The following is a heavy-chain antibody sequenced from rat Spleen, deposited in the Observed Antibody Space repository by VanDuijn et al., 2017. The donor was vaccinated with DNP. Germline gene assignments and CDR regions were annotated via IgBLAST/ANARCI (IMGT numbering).Heavy chain of an antibody. CDR3: ARGDY. V-gene: IGHV5S11*01. CDR1: GFTFSNYY. CDR2: ISYDGGIT. Sequence: EVQLVESGGGLVQPGRSLKLSCAASGFTFSNYYMAWVRQAPTKGLEWVAYISYDGGITNYGDSVKGRFTISRDNAKSTLYLQLDSLRSEETATYYCARGDYWGQGVMVTVSS. J-gene: IGHJ2*01.